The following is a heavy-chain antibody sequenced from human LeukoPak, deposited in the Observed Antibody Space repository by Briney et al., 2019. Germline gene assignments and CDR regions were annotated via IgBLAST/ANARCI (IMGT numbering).Heavy chain of an antibody. CDR1: GFTFSSYE. D-gene: IGHD3-10*01. V-gene: IGHV3-48*03. CDR2: ISSSGSTI. Sequence: GGSLRLSCAASGFTFSSYEMNWVRQAPGKGLEWVSYISSSGSTIYYADSVKGRFTISRDNAKNSLYLQMNSLRAEDTAVYYCARVRGPVVTVWDRHYFDYWGQGTLVTVPS. CDR3: ARVRGPVVTVWDRHYFDY. J-gene: IGHJ4*02.